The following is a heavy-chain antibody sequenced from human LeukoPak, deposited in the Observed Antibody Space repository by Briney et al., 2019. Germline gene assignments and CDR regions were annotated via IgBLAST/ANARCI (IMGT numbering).Heavy chain of an antibody. J-gene: IGHJ4*02. CDR1: GGSIRSYY. V-gene: IGHV4-39*01. Sequence: SETLSLTCTVSGGSIRSYYWGWIRQPPGKGMEWIGSVYYSGSTYHNPSLKSRVTISVDASKNQFSLKLSSVTAADTAVYYCARVLDGDYEDYFDYWGQGTPVTVSS. CDR3: ARVLDGDYEDYFDY. D-gene: IGHD4-17*01. CDR2: VYYSGST.